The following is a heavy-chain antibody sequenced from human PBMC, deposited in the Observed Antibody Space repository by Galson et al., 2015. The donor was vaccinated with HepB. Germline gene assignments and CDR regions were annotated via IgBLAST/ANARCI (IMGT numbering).Heavy chain of an antibody. D-gene: IGHD2/OR15-2a*01. CDR1: GYTLTQLS. CDR3: ATAAADCNNNICARRFDI. J-gene: IGHJ3*02. Sequence: SVKVSCKVSGYTLTQLSMHWVRQAPGKGLEWMGGFDPEEGGRKYAQKFQGRVTMTGDTSTDTAFMELSSLRSEDTAVYYCATAAADCNNNICARRFDIWGQGTRVTVST. CDR2: FDPEEGGR. V-gene: IGHV1-24*01.